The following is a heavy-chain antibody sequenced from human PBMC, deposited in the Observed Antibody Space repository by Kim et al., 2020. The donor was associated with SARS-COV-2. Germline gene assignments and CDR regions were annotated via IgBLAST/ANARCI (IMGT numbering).Heavy chain of an antibody. CDR3: ARAGNTRGWFDP. Sequence: YYADSVKGRLTISRDNAKNSLYRQMNSLRAEDTAVYYCARAGNTRGWFDPWGQGTLVTVSS. V-gene: IGHV3-21*01. J-gene: IGHJ5*02. D-gene: IGHD3-10*01.